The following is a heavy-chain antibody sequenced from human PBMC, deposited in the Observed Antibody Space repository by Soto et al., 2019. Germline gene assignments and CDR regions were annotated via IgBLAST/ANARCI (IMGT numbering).Heavy chain of an antibody. Sequence: SETLSLTCTVSGGSISSYYWSWIRQPPGKGLEWIGYIYYTGSTNYNPSLKSRVTILVDTSKNQFSLKLSSVTAADTAVYYCARHATFYYYAYWGQGTLVTVSA. CDR3: ARHATFYYYAY. J-gene: IGHJ4*02. V-gene: IGHV4-59*08. CDR2: IYYTGST. CDR1: GGSISSYY.